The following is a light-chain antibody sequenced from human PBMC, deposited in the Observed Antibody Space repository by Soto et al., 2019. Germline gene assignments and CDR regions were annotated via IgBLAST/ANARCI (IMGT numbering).Light chain of an antibody. CDR2: GAS. J-gene: IGKJ1*01. Sequence: IVLTQSPGNLSLSPGERATLSCRASQSISSSYLAWYQQKPGQAPRLLIYGASSRATGIPDRFSGGGSGTDFTLTISRMEPEDFAVYYCQQYGTSSWTFGQGTKVEIK. CDR3: QQYGTSSWT. CDR1: QSISSSY. V-gene: IGKV3-20*01.